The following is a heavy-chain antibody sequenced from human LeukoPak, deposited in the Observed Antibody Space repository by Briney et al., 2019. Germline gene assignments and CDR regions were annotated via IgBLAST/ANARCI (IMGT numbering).Heavy chain of an antibody. Sequence: SETLSLTCSVSGGSVSNNYWNWIRQPPGKGLEWIGYIYYRGSTNYNPSLKSRVTISLDTSANQLSLKLNSVTAADTAVYYCARIAPSHLNYFDYWGQGILVTVSS. CDR3: ARIAPSHLNYFDY. J-gene: IGHJ4*02. CDR1: GGSVSNNY. V-gene: IGHV4-59*02. CDR2: IYYRGST. D-gene: IGHD3-3*02.